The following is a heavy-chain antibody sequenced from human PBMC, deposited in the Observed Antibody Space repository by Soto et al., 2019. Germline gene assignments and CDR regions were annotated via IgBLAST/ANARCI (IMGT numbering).Heavy chain of an antibody. CDR2: IGTAGDT. Sequence: GGSLRLSCAPSGFTFSSYDMHWVRQATGKGLEWVSSIGTAGDTYYPGSVKGRFTISRENAKNSLYLQMNSLRAADTAVYYCARVXRLRFFDYWGQGTLVTVSS. CDR3: ARVXRLRFFDY. J-gene: IGHJ4*02. CDR1: GFTFSSYD. D-gene: IGHD5-12*01. V-gene: IGHV3-13*04.